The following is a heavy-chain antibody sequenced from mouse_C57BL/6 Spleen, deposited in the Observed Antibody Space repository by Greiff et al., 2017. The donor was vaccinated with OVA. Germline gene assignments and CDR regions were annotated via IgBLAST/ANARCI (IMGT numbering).Heavy chain of an antibody. J-gene: IGHJ3*01. Sequence: VQLKESGPGMVKPSQSLSLTCTVTGYSITSGYDWHWIRHFPGNKLEWMGYISYSGSTNYNPSLKSRISITHDTSKNHFFLKLNSVTTEDTATYYCARASDSWFAYWGQGTLVTVSA. D-gene: IGHD3-1*01. CDR3: ARASDSWFAY. CDR2: ISYSGST. V-gene: IGHV3-1*01. CDR1: GYSITSGYD.